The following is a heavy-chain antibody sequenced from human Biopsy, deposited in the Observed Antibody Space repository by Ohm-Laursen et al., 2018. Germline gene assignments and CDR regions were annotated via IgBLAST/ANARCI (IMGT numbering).Heavy chain of an antibody. D-gene: IGHD1-26*01. CDR2: MSPNTGNT. J-gene: IGHJ4*02. CDR3: ARWETTLGRSLDS. V-gene: IGHV1-8*01. CDR1: GYTFTSHD. Sequence: ASVKVSCKASGYTFTSHDIDWVRQATGQGLEWMGWMSPNTGNTVYAQRFQDRVTMTSDTSTGTAYMELTSLTSDDTAVYFCARWETTLGRSLDSWGQGTLVAVSS.